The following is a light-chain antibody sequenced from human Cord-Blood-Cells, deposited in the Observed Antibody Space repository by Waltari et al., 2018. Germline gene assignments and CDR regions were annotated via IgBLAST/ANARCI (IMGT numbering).Light chain of an antibody. CDR3: QQYGTSPWT. V-gene: IGKV3-20*01. J-gene: IGKJ1*01. Sequence: EIVLTQSPGTLSLSLGERATLSCRASQSVSSSYFALYQQKTGQAARLLIYGASSRATGSPDRFSGSGSGADFTFTISRLEPEDFAVYYCQQYGTSPWTFGQGTKVEI. CDR1: QSVSSSY. CDR2: GAS.